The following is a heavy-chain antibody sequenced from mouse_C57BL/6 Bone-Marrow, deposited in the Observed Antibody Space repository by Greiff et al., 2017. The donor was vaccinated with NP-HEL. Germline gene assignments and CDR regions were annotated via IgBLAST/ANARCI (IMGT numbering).Heavy chain of an antibody. J-gene: IGHJ3*01. CDR1: GFAFSSSW. CDR2: IYPGGGDN. CDR3: AEGVTTVVANSY. V-gene: IGHV1-82*01. Sequence: QVQLQQSGPELVKPGASVKISCKASGFAFSSSWMNWVKQRPGKGLEWIGRIYPGGGDNNYNGKFKGKATLTADKSSSTAYMQRSSLTSEDSAVYFCAEGVTTVVANSYWGQGTLVTVSA. D-gene: IGHD1-1*01.